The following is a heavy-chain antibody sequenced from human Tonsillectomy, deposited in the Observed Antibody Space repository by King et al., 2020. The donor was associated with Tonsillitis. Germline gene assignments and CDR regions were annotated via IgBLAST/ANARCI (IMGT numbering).Heavy chain of an antibody. CDR1: GYTFTSYY. Sequence: VQLVQSGAEVKKPGASVKVSCKASGYTFTSYYMHWVRQAPGQGLEWMGIINPSGGSTSYAQQFQGRVTMTRDTSTSTVYMELSSLRSEDTAVYYCARQGGHDYGDYWLDPWGQGTLVTVSS. CDR3: ARQGGHDYGDYWLDP. J-gene: IGHJ5*02. D-gene: IGHD4-17*01. V-gene: IGHV1-46*03. CDR2: INPSGGST.